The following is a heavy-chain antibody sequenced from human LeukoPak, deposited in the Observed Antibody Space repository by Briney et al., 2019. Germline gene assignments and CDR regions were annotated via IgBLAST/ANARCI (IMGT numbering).Heavy chain of an antibody. J-gene: IGHJ3*02. CDR1: GYAFTGHY. Sequence: VASVKVSCKTSGYAFTGHYIHWVRQAPGQGLEWLGWINSNSGDTKYEEKFQGRVTMTRDTSITTVYMDLTRLTSDDAAVYYCARVGLGKDTAFDIWGQGTMVTVS. CDR2: INSNSGDT. D-gene: IGHD2-15*01. V-gene: IGHV1-2*02. CDR3: ARVGLGKDTAFDI.